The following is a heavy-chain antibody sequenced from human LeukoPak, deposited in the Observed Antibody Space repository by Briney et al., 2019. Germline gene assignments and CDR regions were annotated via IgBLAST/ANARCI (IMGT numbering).Heavy chain of an antibody. CDR2: ISYDGSNK. J-gene: IGHJ4*02. Sequence: GRSLRLSCAASGFTFSTYAMHWVRQAPGKGLEWVAVISYDGSNKFYADSVEGRFTISRDNSKNTIYLQMNSLRVEDTAMYYCASPYSGSYSYFDYWGQGTLVTVSS. CDR3: ASPYSGSYSYFDY. V-gene: IGHV3-30-3*01. D-gene: IGHD1-26*01. CDR1: GFTFSTYA.